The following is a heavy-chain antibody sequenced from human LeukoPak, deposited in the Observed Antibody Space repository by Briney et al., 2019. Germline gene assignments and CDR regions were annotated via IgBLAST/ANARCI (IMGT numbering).Heavy chain of an antibody. V-gene: IGHV3-23*01. D-gene: IGHD1-1*01. J-gene: IGHJ4*02. CDR1: GFTFSIHA. CDR2: IGGGDT. Sequence: RTGGSLRLSCAGSGFTFSIHAMSWVRQAPGKGLEWVSTIGGGDTYYADSVKGRFTIPRDDSQSTVHLQMNSLRAEDTAVYYCAKDWIPYNRVFDCFDFWGQGTLVTVSS. CDR3: AKDWIPYNRVFDCFDF.